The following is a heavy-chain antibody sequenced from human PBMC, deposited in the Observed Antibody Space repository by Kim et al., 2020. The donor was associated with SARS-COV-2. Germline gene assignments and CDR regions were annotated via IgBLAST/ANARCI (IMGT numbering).Heavy chain of an antibody. D-gene: IGHD5-12*01. V-gene: IGHV3-30*18. CDR3: AKDDGYLFGMDV. CDR1: GFTFSSYG. CDR2: ISYDGSNK. Sequence: GGSLRLSCAASGFTFSSYGMHWVRQAPGKGLEWVAVISYDGSNKYYADSVKGRFTISRDNSKNTLYLQMNSLRAEDTAVYYCAKDDGYLFGMDVWGQGTTVTLSS. J-gene: IGHJ6*02.